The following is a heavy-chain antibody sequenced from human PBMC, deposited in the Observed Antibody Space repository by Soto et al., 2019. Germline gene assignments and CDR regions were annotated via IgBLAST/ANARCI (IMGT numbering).Heavy chain of an antibody. D-gene: IGHD3-3*01. Sequence: SETLSLTCAVYGGSFSGYYWSWIRQPPGKGLEWIGEINHSGSTNYNPSLKSRVTISVDTSKNQFSLKLSSVTAADTAVYYCARGPPRDFWSGYYTGYYYYYYGMDVWGQGTTVTVSS. CDR2: INHSGST. J-gene: IGHJ6*02. V-gene: IGHV4-34*01. CDR1: GGSFSGYY. CDR3: ARGPPRDFWSGYYTGYYYYYYGMDV.